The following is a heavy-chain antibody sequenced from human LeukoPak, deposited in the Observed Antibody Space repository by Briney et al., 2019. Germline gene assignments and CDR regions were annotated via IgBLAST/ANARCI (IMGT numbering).Heavy chain of an antibody. CDR2: ISASGGSI. D-gene: IGHD2-15*01. Sequence: PGGSLRFSCVGSGFTFSNFAMSWVRQAPGKGLKWVSTISASGGSIYSANSVRGRFIISRDNSKNTLYLQMNSLRDDDTATYYCAKDFVVMQGISCDASAPEIASDLWGQGTMVTVSP. J-gene: IGHJ3*01. V-gene: IGHV3-23*01. CDR1: GFTFSNFA. CDR3: AKDFVVMQGISCDASAPEIASDL.